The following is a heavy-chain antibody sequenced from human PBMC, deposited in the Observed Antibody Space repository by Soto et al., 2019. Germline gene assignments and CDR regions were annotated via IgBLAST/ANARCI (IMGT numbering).Heavy chain of an antibody. V-gene: IGHV3-23*04. CDR2: ITNNGDTT. CDR1: GFTFSIYA. D-gene: IGHD2-2*01. Sequence: EKQLVESGGALVQPGGSLRLSCVASGFTFSIYALTWVRQAPGKGLEWVSLITNNGDTTFFGDSVKGRFTISRDNSKNTLYLQLENLRAEDTAVYYCAMSAEYGGAFDVWGQGTVVTVSS. J-gene: IGHJ3*01. CDR3: AMSAEYGGAFDV.